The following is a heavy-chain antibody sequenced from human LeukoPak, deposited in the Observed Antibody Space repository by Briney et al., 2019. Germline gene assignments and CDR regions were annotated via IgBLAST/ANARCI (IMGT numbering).Heavy chain of an antibody. CDR2: ISGSGGST. D-gene: IGHD3-10*01. V-gene: IGHV3-23*01. J-gene: IGHJ4*02. CDR3: AKVPSPDLPLRLLYGSGSYHFDY. CDR1: GFTFSSYA. Sequence: GSLRLSCAASGFTFSSYAMSWVRQAPGKGLEWVSAISGSGGSTYYADSVKGRFTISRDNSKNTLYLQMNSLRAEDTAVYYCAKVPSPDLPLRLLYGSGSYHFDYWGQGTLVTVSS.